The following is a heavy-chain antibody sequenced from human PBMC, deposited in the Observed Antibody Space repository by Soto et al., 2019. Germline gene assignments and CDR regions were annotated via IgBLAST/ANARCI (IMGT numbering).Heavy chain of an antibody. Sequence: GGSLRLSCTASGFTFGDYAMSWFRQAPGKGLEWVGFIRSKTYGGTTEYAASVKGRFTISGDDSKSIAYLQMNSLKTEDTAVYYCSRGPCVVRVNCFDPWGQGTLVTVSS. CDR1: GFTFGDYA. CDR2: IRSKTYGGTT. V-gene: IGHV3-49*03. D-gene: IGHD3-10*01. J-gene: IGHJ5*02. CDR3: SRGPCVVRVNCFDP.